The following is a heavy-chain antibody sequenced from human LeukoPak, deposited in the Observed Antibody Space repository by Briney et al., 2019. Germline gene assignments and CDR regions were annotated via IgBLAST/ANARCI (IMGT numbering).Heavy chain of an antibody. CDR2: IYYSVST. V-gene: IGHV4-39*01. D-gene: IGHD2-15*01. J-gene: IGHJ4*02. CDR1: GRSISSRSYY. CDR3: ATFYCSGGRCCFDY. Sequence: SDPLSLTCTVSGRSISSRSYYWGWIRQPPGQGPEWIGSIYYSVSTYYHPSLKSRVTISVDTSKNPFSLQLSSVTAADTAVYYCATFYCSGGRCCFDYWGQGTLVTVSS.